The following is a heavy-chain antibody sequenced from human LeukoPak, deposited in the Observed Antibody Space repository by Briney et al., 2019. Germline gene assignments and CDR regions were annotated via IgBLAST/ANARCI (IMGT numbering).Heavy chain of an antibody. CDR1: GFTFSSYA. V-gene: IGHV3-23*01. D-gene: IGHD1-26*01. CDR2: ISGSAGST. J-gene: IGHJ6*03. CDR3: AKDSKIVGATFRSYHYMDV. Sequence: QPGGSLRLSCAASGFTFSSYAMSWVRQAPGKGLEWVSAISGSAGSTYYADSLKGRFTISRDNYKNTLYLQMNSLRAEDTAVYYCAKDSKIVGATFRSYHYMDVWGKGTAVTVSS.